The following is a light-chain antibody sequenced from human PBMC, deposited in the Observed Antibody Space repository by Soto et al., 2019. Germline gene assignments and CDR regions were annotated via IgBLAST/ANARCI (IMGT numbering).Light chain of an antibody. Sequence: QSVLTQPPSVSEAPRQRVTISCSGSSSNIGNNAVNWYQQLPGKAPSVLIYYNDLLSSGVSDRFSGSKSGTSASLAISALQSEDEADYYCASWDDSLNGVVFGGGTKLTVL. CDR2: YND. V-gene: IGLV1-36*01. J-gene: IGLJ2*01. CDR1: SSNIGNNA. CDR3: ASWDDSLNGVV.